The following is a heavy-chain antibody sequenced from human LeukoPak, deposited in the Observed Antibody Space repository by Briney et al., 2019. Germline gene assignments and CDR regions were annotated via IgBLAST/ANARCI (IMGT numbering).Heavy chain of an antibody. CDR2: IYYSGRT. V-gene: IGHV4-39*01. J-gene: IGHJ5*02. D-gene: IGHD3-10*01. CDR1: AGSISSSSYY. CDR3: ARGRPDGSGSYYKFDP. Sequence: PSETLSLTCTVSAGSISSSSYYWGWIRQPPGKGLEWIGSIYYSGRTYYNPSLKRRVTISVDTSKNQFSLKLSSVTAADTAVYYCARGRPDGSGSYYKFDPWGQGTLVTVSS.